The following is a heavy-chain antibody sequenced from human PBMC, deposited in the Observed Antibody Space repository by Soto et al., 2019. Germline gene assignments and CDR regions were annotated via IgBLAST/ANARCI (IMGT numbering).Heavy chain of an antibody. CDR1: GFTFSSYA. J-gene: IGHJ4*02. D-gene: IGHD5-18*01. V-gene: IGHV3-23*01. CDR2: ISGSGGST. Sequence: GGSLRLSCAASGFTFSSYAMSWVRQAPGKGLEWVSAISGSGGSTYYADSVKGRFTISRDNSKNTLYLQMNSLRAEDTSVYHCAKAGYSHGNPWFDYWGQGTLVTVSS. CDR3: AKAGYSHGNPWFDY.